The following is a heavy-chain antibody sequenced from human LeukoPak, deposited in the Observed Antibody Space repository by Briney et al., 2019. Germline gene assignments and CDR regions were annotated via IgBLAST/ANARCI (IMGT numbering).Heavy chain of an antibody. Sequence: PGGSLRLSCAASGFTFDDYAMHWVRQAPGKGLEWVSGISWNSGSKGYADSVKGRFTISRDNAKNSLYLQMNSLRAEDTALYYCAKDASYRILYNTIDYWGQGTLVTVSS. J-gene: IGHJ4*02. V-gene: IGHV3-9*01. CDR2: ISWNSGSK. CDR1: GFTFDDYA. D-gene: IGHD1-14*01. CDR3: AKDASYRILYNTIDY.